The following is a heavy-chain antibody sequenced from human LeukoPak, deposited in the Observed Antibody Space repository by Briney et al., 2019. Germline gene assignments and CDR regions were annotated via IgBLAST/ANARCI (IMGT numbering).Heavy chain of an antibody. CDR3: ARAYYYDSSGYYYDDY. CDR2: INSDGSST. D-gene: IGHD3-22*01. Sequence: GGSLRLSCAASGFTFSSYWMHWARQAPGKGLVWVSRINSDGSSTSYADSVKGRFTISRDNAKNTLYLQMNSLRAEDTAVYYCARAYYYDSSGYYYDDYWGQGTLVTVSS. CDR1: GFTFSSYW. V-gene: IGHV3-74*01. J-gene: IGHJ4*02.